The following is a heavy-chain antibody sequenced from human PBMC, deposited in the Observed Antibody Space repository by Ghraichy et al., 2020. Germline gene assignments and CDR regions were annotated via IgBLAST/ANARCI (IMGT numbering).Heavy chain of an antibody. V-gene: IGHV1-8*01. D-gene: IGHD3-10*01. J-gene: IGHJ4*02. Sequence: ASVKVSCKASGYTFTSYDINWVRQATGQGLEWMGWMNPNSGNTGYAQKFQGRVTMTRNTSISTAYMELSSLRSEDTAVYYCARGLRSERRITMVRGVMAYWGQGTLVTVSS. CDR2: MNPNSGNT. CDR3: ARGLRSERRITMVRGVMAY. CDR1: GYTFTSYD.